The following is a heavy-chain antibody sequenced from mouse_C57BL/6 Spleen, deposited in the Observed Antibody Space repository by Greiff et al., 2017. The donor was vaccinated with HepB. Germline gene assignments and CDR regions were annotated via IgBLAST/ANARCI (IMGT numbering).Heavy chain of an antibody. Sequence: QVQLQQPGAELVRPGSSVKLSCKASGYTFTSYWMDWVKQRPGQGLEWIGNIYPSDSETHYNQKFKDKATLTVYKSSSTAYMQLSSLTSEDSAVYYCARGGYERYFDYWGQGTTLTVSS. V-gene: IGHV1-61*01. CDR1: GYTFTSYW. J-gene: IGHJ2*01. D-gene: IGHD2-10*02. CDR3: ARGGYERYFDY. CDR2: IYPSDSET.